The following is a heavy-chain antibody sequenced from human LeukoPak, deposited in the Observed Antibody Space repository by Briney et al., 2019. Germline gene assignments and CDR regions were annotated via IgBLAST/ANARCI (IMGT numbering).Heavy chain of an antibody. Sequence: GRSLRLSCAASGFTFDDYAMHWDRQAPGKGLEWVSGISWNSGSIGYADSVKGRFTISRDNAKNSLFLQMNSLRAEDMALYYCAKDAKGGSYFYYFDYWGQGTLVTVSS. V-gene: IGHV3-9*03. D-gene: IGHD1-26*01. CDR3: AKDAKGGSYFYYFDY. CDR2: ISWNSGSI. CDR1: GFTFDDYA. J-gene: IGHJ4*02.